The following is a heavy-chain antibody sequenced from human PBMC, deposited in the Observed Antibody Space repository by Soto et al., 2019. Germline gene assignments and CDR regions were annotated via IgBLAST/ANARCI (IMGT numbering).Heavy chain of an antibody. CDR2: VSHDGRNT. J-gene: IGHJ5*02. CDR1: GVTFSDYA. V-gene: IGHV3-30*03. D-gene: IGHD1-1*01. Sequence: PGGSLRLSCAASGVTFSDYAMHWVRQAPGKGLEWVAVVSHDGRNTHYADSVKGRFTISRDNSKNKLFLQMNSMRADDTAVYFFARGTLDPTASDPSWFDPWGQGALVTVSS. CDR3: ARGTLDPTASDPSWFDP.